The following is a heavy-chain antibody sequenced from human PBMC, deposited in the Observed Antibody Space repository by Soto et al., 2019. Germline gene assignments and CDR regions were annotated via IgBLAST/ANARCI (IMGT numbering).Heavy chain of an antibody. CDR1: GFTFSSYW. CDR2: INQDGSEK. V-gene: IGHV3-7*01. CDR3: ARVVAGYGYGWDDY. J-gene: IGHJ4*02. D-gene: IGHD5-18*01. Sequence: EVQLVESGGGLVQPGGSLRLSCAASGFTFSSYWMSWVRQAPGKGLEWVANINQDGSEKYYVDSVKGRFTISRDNAKNSLYLQVNSLRAEDTAVYYCARVVAGYGYGWDDYWGQGTLVTVSS.